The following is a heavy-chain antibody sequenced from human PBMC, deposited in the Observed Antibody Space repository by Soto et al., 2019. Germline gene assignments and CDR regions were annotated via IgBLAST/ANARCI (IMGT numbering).Heavy chain of an antibody. Sequence: GGSLRLSCAASGFTFSSYGMHWVRQAPGKGLEWVAVIWYDGSNKYYADSVKGRFTISRDNSKNTLYLQMNSLRAEDTAVYYCARGLWFGELSFDYWGQGTLVTVSS. V-gene: IGHV3-33*01. D-gene: IGHD3-10*01. CDR3: ARGLWFGELSFDY. CDR1: GFTFSSYG. CDR2: IWYDGSNK. J-gene: IGHJ4*02.